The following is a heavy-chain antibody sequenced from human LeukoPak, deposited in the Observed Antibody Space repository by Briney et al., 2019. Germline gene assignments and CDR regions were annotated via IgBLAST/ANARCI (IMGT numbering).Heavy chain of an antibody. V-gene: IGHV1-2*02. CDR2: ISPNSGGT. Sequence: ASLKVSCKASGYLFTGNDIHWVRQAPGQGLEWMGWISPNSGGTNYAQNFQGRVTTTRDTSISTAYMELSRLTSDDTAVYYCVRALPSDFWGQGTLVTVSS. CDR3: VRALPSDF. CDR1: GYLFTGND. J-gene: IGHJ4*02.